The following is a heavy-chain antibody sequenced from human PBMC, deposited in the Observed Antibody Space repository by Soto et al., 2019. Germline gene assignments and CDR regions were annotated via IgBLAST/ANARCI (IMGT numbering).Heavy chain of an antibody. J-gene: IGHJ4*02. Sequence: GGSLRLSCAASGFSVSDNYMTWVRQAPGKGLEWVAVIYSGASTYYADSVKGRFTISRHSSKNMVILQMNSLRPEDTAVYYCAKEADCSGSTCYSDYCGQGTPVTVSS. CDR2: IYSGAST. V-gene: IGHV3-53*04. D-gene: IGHD2-15*01. CDR3: AKEADCSGSTCYSDY. CDR1: GFSVSDNY.